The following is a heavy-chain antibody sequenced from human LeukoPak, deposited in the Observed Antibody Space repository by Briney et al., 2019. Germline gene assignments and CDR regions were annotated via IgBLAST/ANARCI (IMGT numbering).Heavy chain of an antibody. D-gene: IGHD6-19*01. CDR1: GFTFSIYA. V-gene: IGHV3-23*01. CDR3: AKTSVSSGWPELFDF. Sequence: GGSLRLSCDASGFTFSIYAMSWVRQGTGKGLEWVSSITSSGEATYYADSVKGRFTISRDNSKSTLFLQMDSLRAEDTAIYYCAKTSVSSGWPELFDFWGQGTLVTVSS. J-gene: IGHJ4*02. CDR2: ITSSGEAT.